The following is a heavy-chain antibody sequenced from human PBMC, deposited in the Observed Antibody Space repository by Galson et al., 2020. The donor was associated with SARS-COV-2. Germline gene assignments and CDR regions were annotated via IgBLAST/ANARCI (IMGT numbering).Heavy chain of an antibody. CDR2: ITPTSDTK. V-gene: IGHV3-48*03. CDR1: GFTFGNYE. CDR3: ARDGGSGGNYYSGLNV. D-gene: IGHD1-1*01. Sequence: GESLKISCAASGFTFGNYEMNWVRQAPGKGLEWLSYITPTSDTKYYADSVKGRFTISRDNAKNSLFLQMNSLRAEDTAVYYCARDGGSGGNYYSGLNVWGPGTTVTV. J-gene: IGHJ6*02.